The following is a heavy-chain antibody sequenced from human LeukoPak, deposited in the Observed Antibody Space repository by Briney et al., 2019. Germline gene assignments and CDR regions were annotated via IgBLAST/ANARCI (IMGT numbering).Heavy chain of an antibody. D-gene: IGHD4-23*01. V-gene: IGHV4-34*01. CDR2: INHSGTT. CDR3: ARGGSAANRTPL. J-gene: IGHJ4*02. CDR1: GGSFSGYY. Sequence: SETLSLTXAVYGGSFSGYYWTYIRQPPGKGLEWIGEINHSGTTNYNPSLKSRVTISVDTSKNQFSLILNSVTAADTAVYYCARGGSAANRTPLWGQGTLVTVSS.